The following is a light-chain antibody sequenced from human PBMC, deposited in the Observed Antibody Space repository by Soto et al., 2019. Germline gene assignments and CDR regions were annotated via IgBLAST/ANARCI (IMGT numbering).Light chain of an antibody. CDR3: QQYNNWPRT. Sequence: EIILTQSPDTLSLSPGERATLSCRASQSVSSSYLAWYQQKPGQAPRLLSYGASTRATGIPARFSGSGSGTEFTLTISSLQSEDFAVYYCQQYNNWPRTFGQGTKVDIK. CDR2: GAS. CDR1: QSVSSSY. J-gene: IGKJ1*01. V-gene: IGKV3-15*01.